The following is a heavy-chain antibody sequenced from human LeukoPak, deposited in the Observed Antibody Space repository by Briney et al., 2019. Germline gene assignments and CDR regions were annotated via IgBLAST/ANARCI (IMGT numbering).Heavy chain of an antibody. CDR1: GFIVSNNY. CDR3: ARDSRGYSGYDLGKYYFDY. Sequence: GGSLRLSCVASGFIVSNNYMSWVRQAPGRGLEWVSSISSSSSYIYYADSVKGRFTISRDNAKNSLYLQMNSLRAEDTAVYYCARDSRGYSGYDLGKYYFDYWGQGTLVTVSS. V-gene: IGHV3-21*01. D-gene: IGHD5-12*01. CDR2: ISSSSSYI. J-gene: IGHJ4*02.